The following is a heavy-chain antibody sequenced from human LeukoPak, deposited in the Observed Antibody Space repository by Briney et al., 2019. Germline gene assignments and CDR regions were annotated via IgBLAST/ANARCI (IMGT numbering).Heavy chain of an antibody. Sequence: PSETLSLTCTVSGGSISNYYWSWIRQPPGKGLEWIGHISYGGNTNYNPSLKSRVTISVDTSKNQFSLKVSSVTAADTAVYYCARQLSGYSFGYYRAVDYWGQGTLVTVSS. J-gene: IGHJ4*02. CDR3: ARQLSGYSFGYYRAVDY. CDR2: ISYGGNT. D-gene: IGHD5-18*01. CDR1: GGSISNYY. V-gene: IGHV4-59*08.